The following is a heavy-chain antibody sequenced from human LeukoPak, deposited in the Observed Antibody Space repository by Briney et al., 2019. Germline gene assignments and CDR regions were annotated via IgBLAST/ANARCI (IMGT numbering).Heavy chain of an antibody. V-gene: IGHV1-18*01. CDR1: GYTFTSYG. CDR3: ARSPTSDLDAYYFDY. CDR2: ISAYNGNT. J-gene: IGHJ4*02. Sequence: ASVKVSCKASGYTFTSYGISWVRPAPGQGLEWMGWISAYNGNTNYAQKLQGRVTMTTDTSTSTAYMELRSLRSDDTAVYYCARSPTSDLDAYYFDYWGQGTLVTVSS. D-gene: IGHD1-1*01.